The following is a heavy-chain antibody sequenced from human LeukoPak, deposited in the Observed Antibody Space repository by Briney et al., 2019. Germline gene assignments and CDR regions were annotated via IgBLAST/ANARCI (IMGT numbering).Heavy chain of an antibody. Sequence: SVKVSCKASGGTFSSYAISWVRQAPGQGLEWMGGIIPIFGTANYAQKFQRRVTITADESTSTAYMELSSLRSEDTAVYYCARDSKAFSGYYTSFDYWGQGTLVTVSS. CDR3: ARDSKAFSGYYTSFDY. V-gene: IGHV1-69*13. CDR1: GGTFSSYA. CDR2: IIPIFGTA. J-gene: IGHJ4*02. D-gene: IGHD3-3*01.